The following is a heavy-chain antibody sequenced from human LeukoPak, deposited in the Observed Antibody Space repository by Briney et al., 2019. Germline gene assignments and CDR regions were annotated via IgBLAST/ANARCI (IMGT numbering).Heavy chain of an antibody. CDR1: GYTFTGYY. D-gene: IGHD5-18*01. CDR2: INPNSGGT. Sequence: ASVKVSCKASGYTFTGYYMHWVRQAPGQGLEWMGWINPNSGGTNYAQKFQGWVTLTRDTSISTGYLELSRLTSDDTAVYYCASTASGYSFGEPYYFDYWGQGTLVTVSS. V-gene: IGHV1-2*04. CDR3: ASTASGYSFGEPYYFDY. J-gene: IGHJ4*02.